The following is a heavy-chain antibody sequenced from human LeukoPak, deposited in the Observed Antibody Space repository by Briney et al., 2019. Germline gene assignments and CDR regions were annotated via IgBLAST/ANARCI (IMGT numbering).Heavy chain of an antibody. CDR2: ISAYNGNT. D-gene: IGHD3-10*01. Sequence: ATVKVSCKASGYTFTSYGISWVRQAPGQGLEWMGWISAYNGNTNYAQKLQGRVTMTTDTSTSTAYMELRSLRSDDTAVYYCARHLKRGYYYGSGSISPFDYWGQGTLVTVSS. CDR1: GYTFTSYG. V-gene: IGHV1-18*01. J-gene: IGHJ4*02. CDR3: ARHLKRGYYYGSGSISPFDY.